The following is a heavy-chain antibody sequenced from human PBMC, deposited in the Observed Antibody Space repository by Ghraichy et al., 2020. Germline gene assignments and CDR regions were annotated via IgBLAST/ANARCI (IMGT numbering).Heavy chain of an antibody. D-gene: IGHD2/OR15-2a*01. J-gene: IGHJ4*02. CDR2: INNSGST. V-gene: IGHV4-34*01. Sequence: SETLSLTCAVYGGPFSGYYWSWIRQPPGKGLEWIGQINNSGSTDSNPSLKSRVSISLDRSQNQFSLKLRSVTAEDTAVYYCGTLGGGLATPTVWATVYYFDYWGQGTPVTVSS. CDR1: GGPFSGYY. CDR3: GTLGGGLATPTVWATVYYFDY.